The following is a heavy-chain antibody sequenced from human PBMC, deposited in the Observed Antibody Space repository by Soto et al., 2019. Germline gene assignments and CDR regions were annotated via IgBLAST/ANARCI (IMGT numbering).Heavy chain of an antibody. CDR1: GFTFSSYS. D-gene: IGHD4-4*01. Sequence: GGSLRLSCAASGFTFSSYSMNWVRQAPGKGLEWVSSISSSSSYIYYADSVKGRFTISRDNAKNSLYLQMNSLRAEDTAVYYCARDRRSIDTVTTGYYYYMDVWGKGTTVTVSS. J-gene: IGHJ6*03. V-gene: IGHV3-21*01. CDR3: ARDRRSIDTVTTGYYYYMDV. CDR2: ISSSSSYI.